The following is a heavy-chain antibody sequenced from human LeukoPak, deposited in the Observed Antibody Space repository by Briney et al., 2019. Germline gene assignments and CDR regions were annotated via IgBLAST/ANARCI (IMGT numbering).Heavy chain of an antibody. CDR3: AREARDY. CDR2: ITSRSSTI. Sequence: GGSLRLSCVASGFTFSDYSMNWVRQAPGKGLGWVSYITSRSSTIYYADSVKGRFTISRDNAKKSLYLQMNSLRAEDTAVYYCAREARDYWGHGTLVTVSS. V-gene: IGHV3-48*01. J-gene: IGHJ4*01. CDR1: GFTFSDYS.